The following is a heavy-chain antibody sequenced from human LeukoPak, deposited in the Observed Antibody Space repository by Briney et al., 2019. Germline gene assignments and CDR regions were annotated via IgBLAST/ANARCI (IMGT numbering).Heavy chain of an antibody. CDR2: ISYDGSNK. CDR1: GFTFSSYG. Sequence: PGRSLRLSCAASGFTFSSYGMHWVRQAPGKGLEWVAVISYDGSNKYYADSVKGRFTISRDNSKNTLYLQMNSLRAEDTAVYYCAKDKYSSSWDMSEYFQHWGQGTLVTVSS. D-gene: IGHD6-13*01. CDR3: AKDKYSSSWDMSEYFQH. V-gene: IGHV3-30*18. J-gene: IGHJ1*01.